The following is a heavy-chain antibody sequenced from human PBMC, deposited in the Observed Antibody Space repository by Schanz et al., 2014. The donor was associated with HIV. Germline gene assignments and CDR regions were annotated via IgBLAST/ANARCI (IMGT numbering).Heavy chain of an antibody. CDR1: GYPFLDYY. CDR2: INPNSGGT. Sequence: QVQLVQSGAEVKRPGASLKVSCKASGYPFLDYYIHWMRQAPGQGLEWMGWINPNSGGTNSAQKFQGRVTMSMDTSISTAYMEVRSLRSDDTALYFCARDLVDSSTWYDAFDIWGQGTKVTVSS. CDR3: ARDLVDSSTWYDAFDI. V-gene: IGHV1-2*02. J-gene: IGHJ3*02. D-gene: IGHD6-13*01.